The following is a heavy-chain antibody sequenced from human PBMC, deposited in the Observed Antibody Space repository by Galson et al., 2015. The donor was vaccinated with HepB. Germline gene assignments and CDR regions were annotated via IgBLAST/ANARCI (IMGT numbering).Heavy chain of an antibody. Sequence: SLRLSCAASGFTFRTYVMHWVRQAPGKGLEWVAFLRNDGSKKYYADSMKGRFTISRDNSKNTLNLQVNSVRPEDTAVYYCAKGPTVGCSGGNCYFDSWGQGALVTVSS. CDR2: LRNDGSKK. J-gene: IGHJ4*02. CDR1: GFTFRTYV. CDR3: AKGPTVGCSGGNCYFDS. V-gene: IGHV3-30*02. D-gene: IGHD2-15*01.